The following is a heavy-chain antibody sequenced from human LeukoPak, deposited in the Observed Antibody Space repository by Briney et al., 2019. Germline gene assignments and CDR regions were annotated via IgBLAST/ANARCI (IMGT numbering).Heavy chain of an antibody. J-gene: IGHJ4*02. CDR2: IKSKVDGGTI. Sequence: GGSLRLSCAASGFTFTNAYMSWVRQAPGKGLEWVGRIKSKVDGGTIDCAAPVKGRFTISRDDSRNTLYVQMNSLKTEDTAVYYCTTDAGYSSRWYNYWGQGTLVTVSS. D-gene: IGHD6-13*01. V-gene: IGHV3-15*01. CDR1: GFTFTNAY. CDR3: TTDAGYSSRWYNY.